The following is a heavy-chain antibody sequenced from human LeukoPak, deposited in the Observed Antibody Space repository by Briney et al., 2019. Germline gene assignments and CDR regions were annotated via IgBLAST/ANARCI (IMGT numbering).Heavy chain of an antibody. CDR1: GFMFSSNW. CDR2: IKEDGTET. D-gene: IGHD5-24*01. V-gene: IGHV3-7*03. J-gene: IGHJ4*02. Sequence: GGSLRLSCAASGFMFSSNWMSWVRLAPGKGLEWVANIKEDGTETYYVDSVKGRFTISRDNAKNSLYLQMNSLRVEDTAVYYCAKEGRSLQTYWGQGTLVTVPS. CDR3: AKEGRSLQTY.